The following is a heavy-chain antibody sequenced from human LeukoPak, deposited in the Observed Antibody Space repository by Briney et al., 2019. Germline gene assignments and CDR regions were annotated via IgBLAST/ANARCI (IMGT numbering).Heavy chain of an antibody. Sequence: GGSLRLSCAASGFTFSSYWMHWVRQAPGKGLVWVSRIKSDGSTNYADSVKGRFTISRDNAKNTLYLQMNSLRAEDTAVYYCARVAYCGGDCYSYQWGQGTLVTVSS. CDR3: ARVAYCGGDCYSYQ. D-gene: IGHD2-21*02. CDR1: GFTFSSYW. V-gene: IGHV3-74*01. J-gene: IGHJ4*02. CDR2: IKSDGST.